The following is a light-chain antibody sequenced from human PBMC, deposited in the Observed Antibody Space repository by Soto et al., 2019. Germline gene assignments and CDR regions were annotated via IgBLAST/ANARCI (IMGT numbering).Light chain of an antibody. Sequence: EIQMTQSPSSLSASVGDRVTNTCRASQGITNFLAWFQQKPGKAPKSLIYDASSLQSGVPSMFSGSGSGTDFTPTISSLQPEDVATYYCQEYNIAPSWTFGQGTKVDIK. CDR3: QEYNIAPSWT. CDR1: QGITNF. V-gene: IGKV1-16*01. J-gene: IGKJ1*01. CDR2: DAS.